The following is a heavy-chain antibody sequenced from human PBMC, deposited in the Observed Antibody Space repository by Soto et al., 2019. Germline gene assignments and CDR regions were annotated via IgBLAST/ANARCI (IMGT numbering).Heavy chain of an antibody. Sequence: QVQLVESGGGVVQPGRSLTLSCVASGFTFTSYGIHWVRQAPGKGLEWVAVIWYDGSNKYYGDSVKGRFSISRDNSKNTVFLQMNSLRAEDTAVYYCERDRRFLEWLDYWGQGTLVSVSS. CDR1: GFTFTSYG. D-gene: IGHD3-3*01. CDR3: ERDRRFLEWLDY. J-gene: IGHJ4*02. CDR2: IWYDGSNK. V-gene: IGHV3-33*01.